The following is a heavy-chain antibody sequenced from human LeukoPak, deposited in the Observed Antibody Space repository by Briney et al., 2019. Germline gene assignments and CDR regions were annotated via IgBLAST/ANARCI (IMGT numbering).Heavy chain of an antibody. CDR3: ARSQGPAATSAWFDP. CDR2: INHSGST. J-gene: IGHJ5*02. D-gene: IGHD2-2*01. V-gene: IGHV4-34*01. CDR1: GGSISSGGYS. Sequence: PSETLSLTCAVSGGSISSGGYSWSWIRQPPGKGLEWIGEINHSGSTNYNPSLKSRVTISVDTSKNQFSLKLSSVTAADTAVYYCARSQGPAATSAWFDPWGQGTLVTVSS.